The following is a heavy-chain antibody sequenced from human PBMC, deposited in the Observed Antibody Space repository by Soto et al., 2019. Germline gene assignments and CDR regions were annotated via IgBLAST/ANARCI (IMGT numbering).Heavy chain of an antibody. D-gene: IGHD3-22*01. Sequence: VQLQESGPGLVKPSGTLSLTCTVSGGSISTTNWWSWVRQSPGKGLEWIGEILHIGSTNYNPSLNSRVSIAIDKYKNQFSLRLSSVTAADTAVYCCAGCFDSDGLYNGGHPWGQGTLVSVSS. CDR3: AGCFDSDGLYNGGHP. J-gene: IGHJ5*02. V-gene: IGHV4-4*01. CDR2: ILHIGST. CDR1: GGSISTTNW.